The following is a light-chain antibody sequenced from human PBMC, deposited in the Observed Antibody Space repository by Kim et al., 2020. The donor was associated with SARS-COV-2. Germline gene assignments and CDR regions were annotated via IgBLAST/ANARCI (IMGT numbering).Light chain of an antibody. CDR2: GAS. Sequence: DIEMTQSPSALSASVGDRVTITCRATQSVSINLNWYQQRPGKAPRLLIYGASTLQSWVPSRFSGSGSGTGFTLTISILQPEDFAIYYCQQTFSTQYSFGQGTKLEI. CDR1: QSVSIN. V-gene: IGKV1-39*01. CDR3: QQTFSTQYS. J-gene: IGKJ2*03.